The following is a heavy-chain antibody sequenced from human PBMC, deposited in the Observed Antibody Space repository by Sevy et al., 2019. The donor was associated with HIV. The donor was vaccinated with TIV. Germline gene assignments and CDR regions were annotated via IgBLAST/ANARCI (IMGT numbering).Heavy chain of an antibody. J-gene: IGHJ4*02. CDR2: IKQDGSET. D-gene: IGHD3-9*01. CDR1: GFDFNHHW. Sequence: GRSLRLSCAASGFDFNHHWMSWVRQAPQKGLEWVANIKQDGSETYYVDSLEGRFTISRDNAKNSLSLQINDLRAEDTAVYYCARLPTGLQSFNYLLSTYFDSWGQGTLVTVSS. CDR3: ARLPTGLQSFNYLLSTYFDS. V-gene: IGHV3-7*01.